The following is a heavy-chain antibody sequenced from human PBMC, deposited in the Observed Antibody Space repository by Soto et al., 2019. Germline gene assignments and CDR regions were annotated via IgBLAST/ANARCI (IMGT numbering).Heavy chain of an antibody. D-gene: IGHD3-22*01. CDR3: TTEYYYDSSGYHNDAFDI. CDR1: GFTFSNAW. CDR2: IKSKTDGGTT. V-gene: IGHV3-15*07. J-gene: IGHJ3*02. Sequence: GGSLRLSCAASGFTFSNAWMNWVRQAPGKGLEWVGRIKSKTDGGTTDYAAPVKGRFTISRDDSKNTLYLQMNSLKTEDTAVYYCTTEYYYDSSGYHNDAFDIWGQGTMVTVSS.